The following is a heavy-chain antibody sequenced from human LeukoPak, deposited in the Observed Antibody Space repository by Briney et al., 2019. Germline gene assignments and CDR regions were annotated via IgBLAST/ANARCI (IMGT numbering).Heavy chain of an antibody. CDR1: GFTFSSYW. CDR2: IKQDGREK. J-gene: IGHJ4*02. Sequence: GGSLRLSCAASGFTFSSYWMSWVRQAPGKGLEWVAHIKQDGREKYYMDSVKGRFTISRDNAKNSLYLQMDSLRAEDTAVYYCGRDYASSWTPLFNYWGQGTLVTVSS. CDR3: GRDYASSWTPLFNY. D-gene: IGHD6-13*01. V-gene: IGHV3-7*01.